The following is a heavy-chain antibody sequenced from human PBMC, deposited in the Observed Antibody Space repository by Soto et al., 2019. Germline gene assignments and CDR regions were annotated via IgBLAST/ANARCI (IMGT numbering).Heavy chain of an antibody. Sequence: QVQLQESGPGLVKPSQTLSLTCTVSGGSISSGGYYWSWIRQHPGKGLEGIGYIYYSGSTYYNPSLKGRVTISVDTSKNQFSLKLSSVTAADTAVYYCASSGITGTTRGRYFDYWGQGTLVTVSS. CDR3: ASSGITGTTRGRYFDY. J-gene: IGHJ4*02. CDR1: GGSISSGGYY. CDR2: IYYSGST. V-gene: IGHV4-31*03. D-gene: IGHD1-20*01.